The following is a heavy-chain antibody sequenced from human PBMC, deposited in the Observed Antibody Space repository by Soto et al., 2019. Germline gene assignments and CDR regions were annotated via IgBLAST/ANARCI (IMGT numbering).Heavy chain of an antibody. CDR1: GGSINTFY. J-gene: IGHJ4*02. V-gene: IGHV4-4*07. D-gene: IGHD5-12*01. CDR2: IFSSGST. Sequence: LSLTCTVSGGSINTFYWSWVRQPAGKGLEWIGRIFSSGSTSFNPSLESRAAMSVDTSKNHFSLNLSSVTAADIAVYYCAREGSYSAYNFAHGIQLWSFDFWGQGALVTVSS. CDR3: AREGSYSAYNFAHGIQLWSFDF.